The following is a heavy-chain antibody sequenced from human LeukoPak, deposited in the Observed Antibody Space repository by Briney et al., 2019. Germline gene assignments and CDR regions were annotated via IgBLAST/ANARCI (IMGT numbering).Heavy chain of an antibody. CDR2: INPSGGST. D-gene: IGHD2-8*01. V-gene: IGHV1-46*01. J-gene: IGHJ3*02. CDR1: GYTFTSYY. CDR3: ARDFSASKRCTNGVCYTSISSHAFDI. Sequence: ASVKVSCKASGYTFTSYYMHWVRQAPGQGLEWMGIINPSGGSTSYAQKFQGRVTMTRDMSTSTVYMELSSLRSEDTAVYYCARDFSASKRCTNGVCYTSISSHAFDIWGQGTMVTVSS.